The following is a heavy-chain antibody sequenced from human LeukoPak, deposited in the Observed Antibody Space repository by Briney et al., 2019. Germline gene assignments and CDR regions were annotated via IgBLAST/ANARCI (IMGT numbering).Heavy chain of an antibody. Sequence: PSQTLSLTCTVSGGSISSGGYYWSWIRQPPGKGLEWIGYIYHSGSTYYNPSLKSRVTISVDRSKNQFSLKLSSVTAADTAVYYCARLIDSYGSGSYFDYWGQGTLVTVSS. J-gene: IGHJ4*02. D-gene: IGHD3-10*01. V-gene: IGHV4-30-2*01. CDR3: ARLIDSYGSGSYFDY. CDR1: GGSISSGGYY. CDR2: IYHSGST.